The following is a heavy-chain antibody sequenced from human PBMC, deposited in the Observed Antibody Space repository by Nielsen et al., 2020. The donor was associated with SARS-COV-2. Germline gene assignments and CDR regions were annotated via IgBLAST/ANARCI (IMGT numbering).Heavy chain of an antibody. D-gene: IGHD6-19*01. J-gene: IGHJ4*02. Sequence: GESLKISCAASGFTFSNYGMHWVRQAPGKGLEWVAVIWYDGSNKYYADSVKGRFTISRDDSKNTLYLQMNSLRAEDTAVYYCVRDLAVAGNGADYWGQGTLVTVSS. V-gene: IGHV3-33*01. CDR1: GFTFSNYG. CDR3: VRDLAVAGNGADY. CDR2: IWYDGSNK.